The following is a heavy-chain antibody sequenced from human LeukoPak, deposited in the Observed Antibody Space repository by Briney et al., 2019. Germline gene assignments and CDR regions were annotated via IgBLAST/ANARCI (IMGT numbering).Heavy chain of an antibody. D-gene: IGHD3-3*01. CDR2: ISAYNGNT. CDR3: ARFGRFLESRWYDL. Sequence: ASVKVSCKASGYTFTRYCMSWVRPAPGQGLAWMGWISAYNGNTKYAQKLQRRVTITTDTSPRTAYTELRLWGCDGTAVYFCARFGRFLESRWYDLWGQGTLVTVSS. J-gene: IGHJ5*02. CDR1: GYTFTRYC. V-gene: IGHV1-18*01.